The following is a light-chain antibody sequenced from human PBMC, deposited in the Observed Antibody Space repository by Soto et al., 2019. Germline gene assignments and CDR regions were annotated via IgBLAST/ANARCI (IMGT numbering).Light chain of an antibody. CDR1: SSDVGNYNY. CDR3: SSYTSSNTPWV. Sequence: QSALTQPASVSGSPGQSITISCTGTSSDVGNYNYVSWYQQHPGKAPKLMIYEVSNRPSGVSNRFSGSKSGNTASLTISGLQDEDEADYYCSSYTSSNTPWVFGGGTKVTVL. J-gene: IGLJ3*02. CDR2: EVS. V-gene: IGLV2-14*01.